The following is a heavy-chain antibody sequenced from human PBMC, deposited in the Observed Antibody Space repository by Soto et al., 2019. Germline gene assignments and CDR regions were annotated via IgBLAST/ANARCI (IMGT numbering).Heavy chain of an antibody. J-gene: IGHJ5*02. CDR1: GCSVCSYY. V-gene: IGHV4-59*02. CDR2: IYYSGST. Sequence: SETPSISCTVSGCSVCSYYWSGIRQQPGKGLEWIGYIYYSGSTNYNPSLKSRVTISVDTSKNQFSLKLSSVTAADTAVYYCARDNRHGSSTPKLLNWLDPWGQGTLVTVSS. D-gene: IGHD6-6*01. CDR3: ARDNRHGSSTPKLLNWLDP.